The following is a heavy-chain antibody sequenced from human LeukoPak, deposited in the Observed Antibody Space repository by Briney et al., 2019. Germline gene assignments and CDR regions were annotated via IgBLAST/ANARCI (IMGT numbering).Heavy chain of an antibody. CDR3: ARSGVPAAMRGSAFDI. V-gene: IGHV1-69*01. Sequence: ASVKVSCKASGGTFSSYAISWVRQAPGQGLEGMGGIIPIFCTANYAQKFQGRVTITADESTSTAYQELSSLRSEDTAVYYCARSGVPAAMRGSAFDIWGQGTMVTVSS. D-gene: IGHD2-2*01. J-gene: IGHJ3*02. CDR1: GGTFSSYA. CDR2: IIPIFCTA.